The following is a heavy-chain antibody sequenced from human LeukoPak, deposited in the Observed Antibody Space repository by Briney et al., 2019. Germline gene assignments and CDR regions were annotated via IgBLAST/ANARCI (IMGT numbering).Heavy chain of an antibody. Sequence: SETLSLTCTVYGGSISSYYRSWSRQPPGKGLEWIGYIYYSGSTNYNPSLKSRATISVDTSKNQFSLKLSSVTAADTAVYYCARHGGGYNLWYFDYWGQGTLVTVSS. D-gene: IGHD5-24*01. CDR2: IYYSGST. CDR1: GGSISSYY. J-gene: IGHJ4*02. V-gene: IGHV4-59*08. CDR3: ARHGGGYNLWYFDY.